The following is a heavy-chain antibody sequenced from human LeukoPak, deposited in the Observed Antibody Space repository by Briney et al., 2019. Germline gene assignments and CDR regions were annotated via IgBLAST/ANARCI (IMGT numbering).Heavy chain of an antibody. J-gene: IGHJ4*02. D-gene: IGHD5-18*01. CDR2: TYYSGST. V-gene: IGHV4-59*01. Sequence: KSSETLSLTCTVSGGSISSYYWSWIRQPPGKGLEWIGYTYYSGSTNYNPSLKSRVTISVDTSKNQFSLKLSSVTAADTAVYYCARVDTAMAIDYWGQGTLVTVPS. CDR1: GGSISSYY. CDR3: ARVDTAMAIDY.